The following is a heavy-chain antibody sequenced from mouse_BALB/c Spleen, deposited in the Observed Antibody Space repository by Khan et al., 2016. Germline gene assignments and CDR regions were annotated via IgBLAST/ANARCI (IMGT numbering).Heavy chain of an antibody. CDR1: GYSITSDYA. D-gene: IGHD2-4*01. CDR3: ARHDDDGAWFAY. V-gene: IGHV3-2*02. CDR2: ISYSGST. J-gene: IGHJ3*01. Sequence: EVQLVESGPGLVKPSQSLSLTCTVTGYSITSDYAWNWIRQFPGNKLEWMGYISYSGSTSYNPSLKSRISITRDTSKNQFFLQLNSVTTEDSATYYCARHDDDGAWFAYWGQGTPVTVSA.